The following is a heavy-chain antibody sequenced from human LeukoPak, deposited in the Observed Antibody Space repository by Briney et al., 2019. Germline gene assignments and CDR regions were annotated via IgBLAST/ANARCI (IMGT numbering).Heavy chain of an antibody. Sequence: ASVKVSCRASGYTLTSYGISWVRQAPGQGLEWMGWISGHNGNTNYEQKVQGRVTMTTDTSTNTAYMELSSLRSEDTAVYYCARGRLWFGELFRRNEWNYYYYYYMDVWGKGTTVTISS. CDR1: GYTLTSYG. D-gene: IGHD3-10*01. CDR3: ARGRLWFGELFRRNEWNYYYYYYMDV. CDR2: ISGHNGNT. V-gene: IGHV1-18*01. J-gene: IGHJ6*03.